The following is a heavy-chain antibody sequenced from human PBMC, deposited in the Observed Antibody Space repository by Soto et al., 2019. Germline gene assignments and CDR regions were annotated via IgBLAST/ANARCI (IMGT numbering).Heavy chain of an antibody. CDR2: ISDSGGST. J-gene: IGHJ4*02. CDR3: ASAAPFNYGGNSGFDF. Sequence: EVQLLESGGGLVQPGGSLRLSCAASGFTFSSYAMSWVRQGPGKGLEWVSGISDSGGSTYYADSVKGRFTISRDNAKNTLYLQMNSLRAEDTAVYYCASAAPFNYGGNSGFDFWGQGTLVTVSS. CDR1: GFTFSSYA. D-gene: IGHD4-17*01. V-gene: IGHV3-23*01.